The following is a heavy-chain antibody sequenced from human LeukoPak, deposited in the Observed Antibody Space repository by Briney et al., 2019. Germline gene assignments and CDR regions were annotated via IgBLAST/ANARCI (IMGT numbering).Heavy chain of an antibody. J-gene: IGHJ4*02. V-gene: IGHV3-21*04. CDR2: ISSSSSYI. CDR1: GFTFSSYA. D-gene: IGHD6-19*01. CDR3: VKERGSGWPENYFDY. Sequence: GGSLRLSCAASGFTFSSYAMSWVRQAPGKGLEWVSSISSSSSYIYYADSVKGRFTISRDNAKNSLYLQMNSLRAEDTAVYYCVKERGSGWPENYFDYWGQGSLVTVSS.